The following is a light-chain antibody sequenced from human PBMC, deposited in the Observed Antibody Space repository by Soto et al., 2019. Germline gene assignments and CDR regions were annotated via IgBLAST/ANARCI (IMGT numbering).Light chain of an antibody. CDR1: SSDVGAYKY. CDR3: TSYAGSNIWV. CDR2: EVS. Sequence: QSALPQPPSTSGSPGQSVTISCTGTSSDVGAYKYVSWYQQYPGKAPKLMIYEVSKRPSGVPDRFSGSKSGNTASLTVSGLQAEDEADYYCTSYAGSNIWVFGGGTKLTVL. V-gene: IGLV2-8*01. J-gene: IGLJ3*02.